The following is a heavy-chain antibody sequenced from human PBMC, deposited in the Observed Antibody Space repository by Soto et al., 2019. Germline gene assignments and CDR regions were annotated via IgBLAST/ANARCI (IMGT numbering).Heavy chain of an antibody. V-gene: IGHV5-51*01. J-gene: IGHJ6*02. CDR1: GYTFTTSW. Sequence: EVQLVQSGAEVKEPGESLKISCKTSGYTFTTSWIGWVRQMPGKGLEWMGIIYPDDSDTRYGPSFQGQVTISADKSISTAYLQWSSLKASDTAIYYCARGRRHFDFWSASTSIYYNDMDVWGQGTTVTVSS. CDR3: ARGRRHFDFWSASTSIYYNDMDV. CDR2: IYPDDSDT. D-gene: IGHD3-3*01.